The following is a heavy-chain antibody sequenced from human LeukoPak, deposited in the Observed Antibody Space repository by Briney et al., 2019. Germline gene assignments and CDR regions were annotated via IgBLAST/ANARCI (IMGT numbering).Heavy chain of an antibody. J-gene: IGHJ5*02. V-gene: IGHV1-2*02. D-gene: IGHD2-2*01. CDR3: AREPNDSTLMGYFDP. Sequence: ASVKVSCKASGYPFTGYYIHWVRQAPGQGLEWMGWINPNSGDTNYAQKFQGRVTMTRDTSVTTAYMELSSLRSDDTAVYYCAREPNDSTLMGYFDPWGQGTLVTVFS. CDR1: GYPFTGYY. CDR2: INPNSGDT.